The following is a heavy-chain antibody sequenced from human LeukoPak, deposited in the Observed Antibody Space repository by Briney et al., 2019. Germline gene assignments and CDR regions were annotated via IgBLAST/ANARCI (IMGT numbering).Heavy chain of an antibody. D-gene: IGHD3-9*01. V-gene: IGHV4-59*01. CDR1: GGSISSYC. CDR2: IYYSGST. J-gene: IGHJ4*02. CDR3: AGRNYDILTGSPFDY. Sequence: SETLSLTCTVSGGSISSYCWSWIRQPPGKGLEWIGYIYYSGSTNYNPSLKSRVTISVDTSKNQFSLKLSSVTAADTAVYYCAGRNYDILTGSPFDYWGQGTLVTVSS.